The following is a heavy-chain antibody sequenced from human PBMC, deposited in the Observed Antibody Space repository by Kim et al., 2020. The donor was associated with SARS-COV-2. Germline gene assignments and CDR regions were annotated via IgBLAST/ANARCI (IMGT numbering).Heavy chain of an antibody. CDR3: AREGGDGYNSY. V-gene: IGHV4-59*01. D-gene: IGHD5-12*01. Sequence: TNYNPSLKSRVTISVDTSKNQFSLKLSSVTAADTAVYYCAREGGDGYNSYWGQGTLVTVSS. J-gene: IGHJ4*02. CDR2: T.